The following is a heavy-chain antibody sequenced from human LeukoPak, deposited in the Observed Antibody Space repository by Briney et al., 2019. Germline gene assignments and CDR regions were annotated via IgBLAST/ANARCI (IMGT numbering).Heavy chain of an antibody. J-gene: IGHJ5*02. CDR1: GYTFTGYY. D-gene: IGHD2-2*01. CDR3: ARDLVGYCSGTSCLGGWFDP. CDR2: INPNSGGT. V-gene: IGHV1-2*02. Sequence: ASVKVSCKASGYTFTGYYMHWVRQAPGQGLEWMRWINPNSGGTNYAQKFQGRVTMTRDTSISTAYMELSRLRSEDTAVYYCARDLVGYCSGTSCLGGWFDPWGQGTLVTVSS.